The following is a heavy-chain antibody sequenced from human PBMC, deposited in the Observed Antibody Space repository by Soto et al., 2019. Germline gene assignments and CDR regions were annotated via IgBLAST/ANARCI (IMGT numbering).Heavy chain of an antibody. CDR3: AKMGISTTSSFDH. D-gene: IGHD1-26*01. V-gene: IGHV3-23*01. J-gene: IGHJ5*02. CDR2: ISSRGGSV. Sequence: GGSLRLFCSVSGFTCSSYAMGWVRQAPGKGLEWVSVISSRGGSVYYADSVKGRFTVSRDNSLNVLFLHMNKLRVEDTAVYYCAKMGISTTSSFDHRGQGILVTVSS. CDR1: GFTCSSYA.